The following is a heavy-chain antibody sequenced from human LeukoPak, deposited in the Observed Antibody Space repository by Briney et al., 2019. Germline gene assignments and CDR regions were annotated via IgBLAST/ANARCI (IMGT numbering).Heavy chain of an antibody. CDR2: INHSGST. Sequence: PSETLSLTCAVYGGSFSGYYWSWIRQPPGKGLEWIGEINHSGSTNYNPSPKSRVTISVDTSKNQFSLKLSSVTAADTAVYYCARRFHRRTNWFDPWGQGTLVTVSS. CDR1: GGSFSGYY. J-gene: IGHJ5*02. CDR3: ARRFHRRTNWFDP. V-gene: IGHV4-34*01.